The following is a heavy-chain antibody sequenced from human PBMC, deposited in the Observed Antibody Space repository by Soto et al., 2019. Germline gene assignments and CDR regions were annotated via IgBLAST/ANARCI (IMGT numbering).Heavy chain of an antibody. CDR3: AKDAAYYFDY. D-gene: IGHD6-25*01. J-gene: IGHJ4*02. CDR1: GFTFDDYA. Sequence: EVQLVESGGGLVQPGRSLRLSCAASGFTFDDYAMHWVRQAPGKGLEWVSGISWGSGSIDYADSVKGRFTISRDNAKNALYLQMNSLRAEDTALYYCAKDAAYYFDYWGQGTLVTASS. V-gene: IGHV3-9*01. CDR2: ISWGSGSI.